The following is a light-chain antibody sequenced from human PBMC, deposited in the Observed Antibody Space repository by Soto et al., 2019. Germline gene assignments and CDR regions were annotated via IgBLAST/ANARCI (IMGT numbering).Light chain of an antibody. CDR2: AAS. CDR3: QQSYSTSIT. Sequence: DIQMTQSPSSLSASVGDRVTITCRASQSISSYLNWYQQKPGKAPKLLIYAASSLQSGVPSRFSGSGSGTDFTLTISSLKHEDFANYYCQQSYSTSITFGQGTRLEIK. V-gene: IGKV1-39*01. J-gene: IGKJ5*01. CDR1: QSISSY.